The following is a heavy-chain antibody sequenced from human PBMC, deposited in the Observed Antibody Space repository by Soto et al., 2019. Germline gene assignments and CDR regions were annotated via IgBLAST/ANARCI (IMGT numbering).Heavy chain of an antibody. Sequence: QMQLVQSGPEVKKPGTSVKVSCKASGFTFTSSAVQWVRQARGQRLEWIGWSVVGSGNTNYAQKFQERVTITRDMSTSTAYMELSSLRSEDTAVYYCAADVRLGTYWGRYYYYGMDVWGQGTTVTVFS. J-gene: IGHJ6*02. V-gene: IGHV1-58*01. CDR2: SVVGSGNT. CDR3: AADVRLGTYWGRYYYYGMDV. CDR1: GFTFTSSA. D-gene: IGHD7-27*01.